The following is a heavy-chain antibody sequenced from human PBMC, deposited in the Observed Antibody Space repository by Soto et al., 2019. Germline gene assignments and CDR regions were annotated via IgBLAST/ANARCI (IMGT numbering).Heavy chain of an antibody. CDR2: IIPFFGTP. J-gene: IGHJ5*02. CDR1: GGTFSNYA. V-gene: IGHV1-69*06. D-gene: IGHD3-22*01. CDR3: AKVKGGYFSQVKS. Sequence: QLVQSGAEVKKPGSSVKVSCKTSGGTFSNYAISWVRQAPGQGLEWMGGIIPFFGTPNYAQNFQGRVTITPDKSTSTAYSELRSLRPDDTGLYYWAKVKGGYFSQVKSWGQGKLVTVSS.